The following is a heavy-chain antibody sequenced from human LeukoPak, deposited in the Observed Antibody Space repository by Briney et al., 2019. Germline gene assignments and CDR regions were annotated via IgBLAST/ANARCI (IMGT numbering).Heavy chain of an antibody. CDR1: GGSISSSSYS. J-gene: IGHJ4*02. D-gene: IGHD3-16*01. Sequence: SETLSLTCSVSGGSISSSSYSWGWIRQPPGKGLEWIGSIYYSGSTYYNPSLKSRVTISVDTSKNQFSLKLSSVTATDTAVYYCARRAGAYTHPYDYWGQGTLVTVSS. CDR3: ARRAGAYTHPYDY. V-gene: IGHV4-39*01. CDR2: IYYSGST.